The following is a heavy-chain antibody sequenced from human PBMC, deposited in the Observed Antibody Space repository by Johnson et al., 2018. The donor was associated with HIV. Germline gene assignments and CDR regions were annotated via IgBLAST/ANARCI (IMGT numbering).Heavy chain of an antibody. J-gene: IGHJ3*02. Sequence: QVQLVESGGGVVQPGRSLRLSCAASGFTFSSYAMHWVRQAPGKGLKWVAIISYDGSNKYYADSVKGRFTISRDNSKNTLYLQMNSLRPEDTAVYYCARDRAIVVAYDAFDIWGQGTMVTVSS. V-gene: IGHV3-30*04. CDR1: GFTFSSYA. CDR3: ARDRAIVVAYDAFDI. CDR2: ISYDGSNK. D-gene: IGHD3-22*01.